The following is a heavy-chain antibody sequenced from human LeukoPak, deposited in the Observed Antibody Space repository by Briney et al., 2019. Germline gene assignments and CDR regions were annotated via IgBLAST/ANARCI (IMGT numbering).Heavy chain of an antibody. J-gene: IGHJ6*03. CDR2: ISSSGSTI. CDR3: ARGQLVVVAAGGYYYYMDV. Sequence: GGSLRLSCAASGFTFSSYEMNWVRQAPGKGLEWVSYISSSGSTIYYADSVKGRFTISRDNSKNTLYLQMNSLRAEDTAVYYCARGQLVVVAAGGYYYYMDVWGKGTTVTVSS. CDR1: GFTFSSYE. D-gene: IGHD2-15*01. V-gene: IGHV3-48*03.